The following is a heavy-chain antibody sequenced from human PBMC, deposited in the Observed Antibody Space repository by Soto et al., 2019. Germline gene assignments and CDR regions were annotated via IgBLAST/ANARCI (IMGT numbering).Heavy chain of an antibody. V-gene: IGHV1-69*06. Sequence: SVKVSCKASGGTFSSYAISWVRQAPGQGLEWMGGIIPIFGTANYAQKFQGRVTITADKSTSTAYMELSSLRSEDTAVYYCASLRNYEKTEYADYWGQGTLVTVSS. CDR1: GGTFSSYA. D-gene: IGHD1-7*01. CDR3: ASLRNYEKTEYADY. J-gene: IGHJ4*02. CDR2: IIPIFGTA.